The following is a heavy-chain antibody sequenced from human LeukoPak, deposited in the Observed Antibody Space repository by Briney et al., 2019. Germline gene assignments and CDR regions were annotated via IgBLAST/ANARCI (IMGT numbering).Heavy chain of an antibody. J-gene: IGHJ6*03. Sequence: PGGSLRLSCAVSRFTFDDYGMSWVRQAPGKGLEWVSGINWNGGSTGYADSVKGRFTISRDNAKNSLYLQMNSLRAEDTALYYCARDREWFGDHYYYMDVWGKGTTVTVSS. CDR3: ARDREWFGDHYYYMDV. D-gene: IGHD3-10*01. V-gene: IGHV3-20*04. CDR2: INWNGGST. CDR1: RFTFDDYG.